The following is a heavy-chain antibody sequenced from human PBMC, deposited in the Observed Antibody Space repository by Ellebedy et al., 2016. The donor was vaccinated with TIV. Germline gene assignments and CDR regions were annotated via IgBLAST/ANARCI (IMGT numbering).Heavy chain of an antibody. CDR3: ARGSGDLPFDY. V-gene: IGHV3-21*01. CDR1: GFTFSSYS. D-gene: IGHD4-17*01. Sequence: GESLKISCAASGFTFSSYSMNWVRQAPGKGLEWVSCISSSGTYIYYADSLKGRLTISRDSAKNSLYLQMNSLRAEDTAVYYCARGSGDLPFDYWGQGTLVTVSS. J-gene: IGHJ4*02. CDR2: ISSSGTYI.